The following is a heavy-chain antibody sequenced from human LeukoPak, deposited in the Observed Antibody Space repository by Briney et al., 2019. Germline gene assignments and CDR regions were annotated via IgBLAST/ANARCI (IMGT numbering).Heavy chain of an antibody. Sequence: GGSPRLSCAASGFTFSSYGMHWVRQAPGKGLEWVAVISYDGSNKYYADSVKGRFTISRDNSKNTLYLQMNSLRAEDTAVYYCAEDSIAVAGYYYYGMDVWGQGTTVTVSS. CDR3: AEDSIAVAGYYYYGMDV. V-gene: IGHV3-30*18. CDR1: GFTFSSYG. D-gene: IGHD6-19*01. J-gene: IGHJ6*02. CDR2: ISYDGSNK.